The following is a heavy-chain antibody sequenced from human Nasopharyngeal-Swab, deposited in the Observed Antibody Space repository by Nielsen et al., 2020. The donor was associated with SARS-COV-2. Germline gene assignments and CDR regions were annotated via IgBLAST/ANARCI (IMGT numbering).Heavy chain of an antibody. Sequence: GESLKISCVTSGFTFGRYWMTWVRQAPGKGLEWVANIQQDGDITYYLESVKGRFTISRDNAKNSLYLQMNSLRVEDTAVYYCVRGGLGTGLENWGQGTLVTVSS. CDR2: IQQDGDIT. J-gene: IGHJ4*02. CDR3: VRGGLGTGLEN. D-gene: IGHD1-14*01. CDR1: GFTFGRYW. V-gene: IGHV3-7*04.